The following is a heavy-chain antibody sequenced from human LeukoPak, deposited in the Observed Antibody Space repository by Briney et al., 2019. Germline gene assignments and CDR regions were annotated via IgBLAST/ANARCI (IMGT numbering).Heavy chain of an antibody. D-gene: IGHD3-22*01. J-gene: IGHJ4*02. CDR2: ISGSGGST. Sequence: GGSLRLSCAASGFTFSSYAMGWVRQAPGKGLEWVSAISGSGGSTYYADSVKGRFTISRDNSKNTLYLQMNSLRAEDTAVYYCARDGMIVVVITYYFDYWGQGTLVTVSS. CDR3: ARDGMIVVVITYYFDY. CDR1: GFTFSSYA. V-gene: IGHV3-23*01.